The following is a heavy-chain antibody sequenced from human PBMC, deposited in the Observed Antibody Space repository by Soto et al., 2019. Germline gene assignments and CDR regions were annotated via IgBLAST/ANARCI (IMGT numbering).Heavy chain of an antibody. D-gene: IGHD3-22*01. CDR2: INHSGST. Sequence: SETLCLTCAVYGGSFSGYYWSWIRQPPGKGLEWIGEINHSGSTYYNPSLKSRVTISVDTSKNQFSLKLSSVTAADTAVYYCARLKSRITMIVVVIDFLAFDIWGQGTMVTVSS. CDR1: GGSFSGYY. J-gene: IGHJ3*02. V-gene: IGHV4-34*01. CDR3: ARLKSRITMIVVVIDFLAFDI.